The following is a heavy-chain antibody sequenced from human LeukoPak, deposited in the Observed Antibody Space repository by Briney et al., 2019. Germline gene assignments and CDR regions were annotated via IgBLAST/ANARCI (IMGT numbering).Heavy chain of an antibody. CDR3: ARDGGLYYFDY. J-gene: IGHJ4*01. CDR1: GFTVSSNY. V-gene: IGHV3-53*01. D-gene: IGHD3-16*01. CDR2: TYSGDTT. Sequence: PGGSLRLSCAASGFTVSSNYMSWVRQAPGKGLEWVSVTYSGDTTYYSDSVRGRFTISRDNSKNTLYPQMHSLRAEDTAVYYCARDGGLYYFDYWGHGTLVTVSS.